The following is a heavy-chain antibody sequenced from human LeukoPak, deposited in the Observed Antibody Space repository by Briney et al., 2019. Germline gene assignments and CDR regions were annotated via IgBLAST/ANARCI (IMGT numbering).Heavy chain of an antibody. Sequence: GGSLRLSCAASGFTFSSYSMNWVRQAPGKGMEWVSSISSSSSYIYYADSVKGRFTISRDNAKNSLYLQMNSLRAEDTAVYYCAREAYYYDSSGYSLSDCWGQGTLVTVSS. J-gene: IGHJ4*02. D-gene: IGHD3-22*01. CDR2: ISSSSSYI. CDR1: GFTFSSYS. V-gene: IGHV3-21*01. CDR3: AREAYYYDSSGYSLSDC.